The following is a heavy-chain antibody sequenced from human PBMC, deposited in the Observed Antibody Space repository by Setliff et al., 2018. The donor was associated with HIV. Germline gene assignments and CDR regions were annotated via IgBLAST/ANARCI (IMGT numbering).Heavy chain of an antibody. D-gene: IGHD6-13*01. V-gene: IGHV3-21*01. Sequence: GSLRLSCAASGFTFSSYTMNWVRQAPGKGLEWVSSISYSTGYIYYADSVKGRFTISRDNAKSSLYLQMNSLRAEDTAVYYCARGVAAAGTDYWGQGTLVTVSS. CDR2: ISYSTGYI. CDR3: ARGVAAAGTDY. CDR1: GFTFSSYT. J-gene: IGHJ4*02.